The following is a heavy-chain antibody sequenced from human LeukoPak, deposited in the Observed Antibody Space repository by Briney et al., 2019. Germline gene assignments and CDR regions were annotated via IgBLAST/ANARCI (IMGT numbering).Heavy chain of an antibody. V-gene: IGHV3-49*04. J-gene: IGHJ4*02. Sequence: GGSLRLSCAVSGITLSNYAMSWVRQAPGKGLEWLGFIRSKASGGAIEYDPSVDGRFTISRDDSKSIAYLQMTSLKTEDTATYFCTREVDGMSAYWGQGTLVTVSS. CDR1: GITLSNYA. CDR3: TREVDGMSAY. CDR2: IRSKASGGAI. D-gene: IGHD1-14*01.